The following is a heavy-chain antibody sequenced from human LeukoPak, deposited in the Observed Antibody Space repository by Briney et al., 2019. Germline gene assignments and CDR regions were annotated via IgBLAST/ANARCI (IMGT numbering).Heavy chain of an antibody. Sequence: GGTLRLSCAASGFTFSSHGMSWVRQAPGKGLEWVSAISGSGGSTYYADSVKGRFTISRDNSKNTLYLQMNSLRAEDTAVYYCAKAPHPVRYFDWLRHEPGDHWGQGTLVTVSS. D-gene: IGHD3-9*01. V-gene: IGHV3-23*01. CDR3: AKAPHPVRYFDWLRHEPGDH. CDR2: ISGSGGST. J-gene: IGHJ4*02. CDR1: GFTFSSHG.